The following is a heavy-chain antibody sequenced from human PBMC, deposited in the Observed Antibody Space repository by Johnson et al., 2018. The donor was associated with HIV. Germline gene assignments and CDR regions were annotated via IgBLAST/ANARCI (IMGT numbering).Heavy chain of an antibody. CDR2: ISYDGNNK. D-gene: IGHD3-9*01. CDR3: ARERFSDILTGYHAFDV. Sequence: QVQLVESGGGVVQPGRSLRLSCAASGFTFSSYAMHWVRQAPGKGLEWVAVISYDGNNKYYADSVKGRFTISRDNAKNTLYLQMNSLRAEDTAVYYFARERFSDILTGYHAFDVWGRGTMVTVSS. J-gene: IGHJ3*01. CDR1: GFTFSSYA. V-gene: IGHV3-30-3*01.